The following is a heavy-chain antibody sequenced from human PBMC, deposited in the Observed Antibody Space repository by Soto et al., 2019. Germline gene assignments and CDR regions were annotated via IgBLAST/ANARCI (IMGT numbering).Heavy chain of an antibody. CDR3: ATDRRWSLDY. Sequence: GGSLRLSCAASGFTFSTYVMHWVRQAPGKGLEWVALISYDGTNNNYADSVKGRFTISRDNSKNTLYLQMNYLRTGDTAVYYCATDRRWSLDYWGQGTLVTVSS. CDR1: GFTFSTYV. J-gene: IGHJ4*02. V-gene: IGHV3-30-3*01. CDR2: ISYDGTNN. D-gene: IGHD2-15*01.